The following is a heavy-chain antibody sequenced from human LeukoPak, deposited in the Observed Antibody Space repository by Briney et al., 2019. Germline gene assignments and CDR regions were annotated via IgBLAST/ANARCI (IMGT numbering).Heavy chain of an antibody. D-gene: IGHD3-10*01. CDR3: ARLYYGWGTKGYYYYRMDV. V-gene: IGHV5-51*01. CDR2: IYPGDTDT. Sequence: GESLKISCEGSGYSFTSYWIGWVRHMAGKGLEWIGIIYPGDTDTRYSPSFQGQVTIAADKSISTAYLQWSSLKASDTAMYYCARLYYGWGTKGYYYYRMDVWGQGTTVTVSS. J-gene: IGHJ6*02. CDR1: GYSFTSYW.